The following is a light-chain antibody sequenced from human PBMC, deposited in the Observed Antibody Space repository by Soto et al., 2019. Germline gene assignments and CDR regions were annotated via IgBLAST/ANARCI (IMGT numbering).Light chain of an antibody. CDR1: YRMYTEKGAGN. CDR2: GAS. CDR3: QHYNIWPPVA. Sequence: EILLTPTPAALSPSPEERATLACGARYRMYTEKGAGNIAWFRRKPGQPPRLLVGGASTRLPGVQARFRGSGSRTDFTLTITSLQPEDFATYYCQHYNIWPPVAIGQGTRPEI. V-gene: IGKV3D-15*01. J-gene: IGKJ5*01.